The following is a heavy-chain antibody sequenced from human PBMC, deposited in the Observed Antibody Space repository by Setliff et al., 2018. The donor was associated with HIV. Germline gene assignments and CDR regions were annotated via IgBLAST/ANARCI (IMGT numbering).Heavy chain of an antibody. V-gene: IGHV3-21*01. Sequence: GGSLRLSCAASGFTFGDYAMSWVRQAPGKGLEWVSSISSSSSYIYYADSVKGRFTISRDNAQNSLYLQMNSLRPEDTAVYYCARVQQQLLQEDDYFDYWGQGTLVTVSS. CDR1: GFTFGDYA. J-gene: IGHJ4*02. D-gene: IGHD6-13*01. CDR2: ISSSSSYI. CDR3: ARVQQQLLQEDDYFDY.